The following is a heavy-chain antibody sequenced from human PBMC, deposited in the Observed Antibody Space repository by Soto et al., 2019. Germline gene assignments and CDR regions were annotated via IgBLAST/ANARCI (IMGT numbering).Heavy chain of an antibody. CDR3: VKGKESGYRGAFDS. V-gene: IGHV3-23*01. CDR1: GFNFGSYA. CDR2: VSGSGSSP. D-gene: IGHD5-18*01. Sequence: GGSLRLSSTATGFNFGSYAMGWARQAPGKGLEWVSGVSGSGSSPYYADSVKGRLTISKDESKNTLYLDLNNLRSEDTDVYFCVKGKESGYRGAFDSWGQGPMVTVSP. J-gene: IGHJ4*02.